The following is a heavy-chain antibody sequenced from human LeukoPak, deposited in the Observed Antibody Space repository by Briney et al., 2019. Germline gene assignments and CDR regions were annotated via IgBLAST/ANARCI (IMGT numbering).Heavy chain of an antibody. CDR1: GFAFISYS. J-gene: IGHJ4*02. Sequence: GGSLRLSCAASGFAFISYSMHWVRQAPGKGLEWVAVISYDGSNKYYADSVKGRLTISRDNSKNTLYLQMSSLRAEDTAVYYCARPYYYDSSGYYLDFWGQGTLVTVSS. D-gene: IGHD3-22*01. V-gene: IGHV3-30*04. CDR2: ISYDGSNK. CDR3: ARPYYYDSSGYYLDF.